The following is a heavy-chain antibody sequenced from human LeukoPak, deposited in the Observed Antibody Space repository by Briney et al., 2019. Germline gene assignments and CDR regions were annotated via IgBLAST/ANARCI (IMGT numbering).Heavy chain of an antibody. CDR1: GFTFSSYA. V-gene: IGHV3-30*04. J-gene: IGHJ4*02. CDR3: VRGYCSSTSCSFDY. Sequence: PGGSLRLSCAASGFTFSSYAMHWVRQAPGMGLEWVAVISYDGSFKYYADSVRGRFTISRDNSKNTLYLQMNSLRTEDTAVYYCVRGYCSSTSCSFDYWGQGTLVTVSS. D-gene: IGHD2-2*01. CDR2: ISYDGSFK.